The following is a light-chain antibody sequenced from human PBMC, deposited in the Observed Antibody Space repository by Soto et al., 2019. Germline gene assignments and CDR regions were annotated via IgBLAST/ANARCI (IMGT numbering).Light chain of an antibody. CDR3: LLYYGGAWA. J-gene: IGLJ3*02. CDR1: TGAVTSGYY. Sequence: QTVVTQEPSLTVSPGETVTLTCASSTGAVTSGYYPNWFQQNPGQAPRALIYSTNLKHSWTPARFSGSLLGGKAALTLSGVQPEDEAEYYCLLYYGGAWAFGGGTKLTVL. CDR2: STN. V-gene: IGLV7-43*01.